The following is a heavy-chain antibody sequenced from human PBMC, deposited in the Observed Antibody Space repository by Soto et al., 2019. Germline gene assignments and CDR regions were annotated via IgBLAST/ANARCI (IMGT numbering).Heavy chain of an antibody. CDR1: GFTFSSYA. CDR2: ITTSGDTA. D-gene: IGHD6-13*01. J-gene: IGHJ4*02. V-gene: IGHV3-23*01. Sequence: EVQLLESGGGLVQPGGSLRLSCVASGFTFSSYAMTWVRQAPGKGLEWVSSITTSGDTAYSAESVKGRFTISRDNSRNTLYLQMNSLIVEDTAVYYCAKFIARVDWGQGTLVTVSS. CDR3: AKFIARVD.